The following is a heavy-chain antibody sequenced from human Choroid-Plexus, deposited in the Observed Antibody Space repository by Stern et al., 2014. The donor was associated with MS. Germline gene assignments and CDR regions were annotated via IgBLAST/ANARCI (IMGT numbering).Heavy chain of an antibody. J-gene: IGHJ5*02. D-gene: IGHD5/OR15-5a*01. CDR2: LYWDDEK. CDR3: AHRSTSVAGXXAX. CDR1: GFSLTTSGVG. Sequence: QVTLRESGPTLVKPTQTLTLTCDFSGFSLTTSGVGVGWIRQPPGKALEWLALLYWDDEKRYSPSLKNRLSIITDTAKNQVVLTMTNMDPVDTGTYYCAHRSTSVAGXXAXWGQGILVVVSS. V-gene: IGHV2-5*02.